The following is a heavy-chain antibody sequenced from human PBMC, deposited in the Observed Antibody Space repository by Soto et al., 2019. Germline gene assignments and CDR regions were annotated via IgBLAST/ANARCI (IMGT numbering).Heavy chain of an antibody. Sequence: ASETLSLTCTVSGGSISSGDYYWSWIRQPPGKGLEWIGYSYYSGSTYYNPSLKSRVTISVDTSKNQFSLKLSPVTAADAAGYNCATWTYSSGWYLKDSWGQGTLVTVSS. V-gene: IGHV4-30-4*02. CDR3: ATWTYSSGWYLKDS. D-gene: IGHD6-19*01. CDR1: GGSISSGDYY. CDR2: SYYSGST. J-gene: IGHJ4*02.